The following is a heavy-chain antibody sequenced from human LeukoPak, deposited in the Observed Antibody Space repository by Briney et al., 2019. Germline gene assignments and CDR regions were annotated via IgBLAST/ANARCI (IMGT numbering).Heavy chain of an antibody. Sequence: SETLSLTRSVSTDSTNTYYWSWIRQSPGKGLEWIGHIYHSGSTDNNPSFKSRVTVSIDMSKKEFSLELTSVTVADTAMYYCVRLRWELLAPYFDHWGQGAFVIVSS. V-gene: IGHV4-59*01. CDR1: TDSTNTYY. J-gene: IGHJ4*02. CDR3: VRLRWELLAPYFDH. D-gene: IGHD2-15*01. CDR2: IYHSGST.